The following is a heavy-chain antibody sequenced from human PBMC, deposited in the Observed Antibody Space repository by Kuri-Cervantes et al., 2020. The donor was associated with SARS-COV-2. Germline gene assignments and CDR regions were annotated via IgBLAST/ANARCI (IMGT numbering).Heavy chain of an antibody. Sequence: GESLKISCAASGFTFSSYAMSWVRQAPGKGLEWVSATSGSGGSTYYADSVKGRFTISRDNSKNSLYLQMNSLRAEGTAVYYCARVGPGDIVATIQGWPFDYWGQGTLVTVSS. CDR3: ARVGPGDIVATIQGWPFDY. CDR2: TSGSGGST. J-gene: IGHJ4*02. D-gene: IGHD5-12*01. V-gene: IGHV3-23*01. CDR1: GFTFSSYA.